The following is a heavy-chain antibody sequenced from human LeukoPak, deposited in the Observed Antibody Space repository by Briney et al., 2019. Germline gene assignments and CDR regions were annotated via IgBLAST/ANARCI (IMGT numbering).Heavy chain of an antibody. V-gene: IGHV3-30*03. Sequence: GGSLRLSCAASGFTPSSYWMTWVRQSPGKGLEWMALISYDGSYKDFADSVQGRFTISRDNSKNTLYLQMNSLRPEDTAVYYCASWDPQLGDAFDIWGQGTMVTVSS. D-gene: IGHD3-16*01. CDR1: GFTPSSYW. CDR3: ASWDPQLGDAFDI. J-gene: IGHJ3*02. CDR2: ISYDGSYK.